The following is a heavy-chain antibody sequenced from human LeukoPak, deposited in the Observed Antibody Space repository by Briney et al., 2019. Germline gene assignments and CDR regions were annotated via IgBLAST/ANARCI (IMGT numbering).Heavy chain of an antibody. CDR1: GFTFSDYY. D-gene: IGHD3-3*01. CDR2: ISSRSTYI. Sequence: GGSLRLSCSASGFTFSDYYMNWVRQAPGKGLEWVSSISSRSTYIYYADSVKGRFTISRDNAKNSLYLQMNSLRAEDTAVYYCARRLHGEYYDFWSGYYTQNWFDPWGQGTLVTVSS. CDR3: ARRLHGEYYDFWSGYYTQNWFDP. V-gene: IGHV3-21*01. J-gene: IGHJ5*02.